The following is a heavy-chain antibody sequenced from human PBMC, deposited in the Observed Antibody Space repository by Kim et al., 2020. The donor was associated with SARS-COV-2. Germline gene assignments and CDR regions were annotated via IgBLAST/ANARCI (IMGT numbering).Heavy chain of an antibody. D-gene: IGHD3-10*01. CDR2: IYSGGST. J-gene: IGHJ6*02. CDR1: GFTVSSNY. V-gene: IGHV3-53*01. Sequence: GGSLRLSCAASGFTVSSNYMSWVRQAPGKGLEWVSVIYSGGSTYYADSVKGRFTISRDNSKNTLYLQMNSLRAEDTAVYYCAGTGYYYGSGGMGGMDVWGQGTTVTVSS. CDR3: AGTGYYYGSGGMGGMDV.